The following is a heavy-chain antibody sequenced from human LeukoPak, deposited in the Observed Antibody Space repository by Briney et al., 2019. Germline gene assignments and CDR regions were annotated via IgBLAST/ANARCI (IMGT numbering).Heavy chain of an antibody. CDR3: ARAPTIMITFGE. Sequence: SETLSLTCTVSGGSISSGDYYWSWIRQPPGKGLEWIGYIYYSGSTYYNPPLKSRVTISVDTSKNQFSLKLSSVTAADTAVYYCARAPTIMITFGEWGQGTLVTVSS. J-gene: IGHJ4*02. D-gene: IGHD3-16*01. V-gene: IGHV4-30-4*01. CDR1: GGSISSGDYY. CDR2: IYYSGST.